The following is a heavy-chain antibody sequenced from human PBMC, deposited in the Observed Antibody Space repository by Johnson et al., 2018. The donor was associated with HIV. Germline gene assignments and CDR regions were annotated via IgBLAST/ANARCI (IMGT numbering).Heavy chain of an antibody. D-gene: IGHD2-8*01. Sequence: QVQLVESGGGVVQPGRSLRLSCVASRFTFSSYGMHWVRQAPGKGLEWVAVIWYDGSNKYYGDSVKGRFTISRDNSKNTLYLQMNSLRVEDTAVYYCTTARTYFWGQGTMVTVSS. CDR2: IWYDGSNK. CDR3: TTARTYF. J-gene: IGHJ3*01. CDR1: RFTFSSYG. V-gene: IGHV3-33*08.